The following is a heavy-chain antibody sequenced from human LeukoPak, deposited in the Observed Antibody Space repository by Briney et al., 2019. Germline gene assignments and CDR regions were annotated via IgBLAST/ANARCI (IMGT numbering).Heavy chain of an antibody. CDR3: ARDVSGRVYYFDY. J-gene: IGHJ4*02. D-gene: IGHD1-26*01. CDR1: GGSISSSSYY. V-gene: IGHV4-39*07. CDR2: IYYSGST. Sequence: PSGTLSLTCTVSGGSISSSSYYWGWIRQPPGKGLEWIGSIYYSGSTYYNPSLKSRVTISVDTSKNQFSLKLSSVTAADTAVYYCARDVSGRVYYFDYWGQGTLVTVS.